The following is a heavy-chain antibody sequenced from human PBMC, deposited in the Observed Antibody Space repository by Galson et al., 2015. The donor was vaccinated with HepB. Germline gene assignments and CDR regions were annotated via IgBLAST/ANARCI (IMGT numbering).Heavy chain of an antibody. D-gene: IGHD6-19*01. CDR3: ARIGRAGHFDY. J-gene: IGHJ4*03. CDR1: GFTFDDYA. V-gene: IGHV3-9*01. CDR2: ISWNSGSI. Sequence: SLRLSCAASGFTFDDYAMHWVRQAPGKGLEWVSGISWNSGSIGYADSVKGRFTISRDNAKNSLYLQMNSLRAEDTALYYCARIGRAGHFDYWGQGTMVTVSS.